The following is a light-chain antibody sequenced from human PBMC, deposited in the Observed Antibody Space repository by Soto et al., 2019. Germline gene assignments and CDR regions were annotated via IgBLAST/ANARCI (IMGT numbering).Light chain of an antibody. CDR3: QQANSFPIT. CDR2: EAS. Sequence: DIQVTQSPSTLSGSVGDRVTITCRASQGITNRLAWYQQKPGKAPKLLIYEASSLQSGVPSRFSGSGSGTDFTLAISSLQPEDFATYYCQQANSFPITFGQGTRLEIK. J-gene: IGKJ5*01. CDR1: QGITNR. V-gene: IGKV1-12*01.